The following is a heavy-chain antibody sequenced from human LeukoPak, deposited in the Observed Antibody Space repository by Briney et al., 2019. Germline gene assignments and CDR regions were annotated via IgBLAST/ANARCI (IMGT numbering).Heavy chain of an antibody. V-gene: IGHV5-51*01. CDR3: ARIGSYPIVYFDY. CDR2: IYPGDSDT. D-gene: IGHD1-26*01. CDR1: GYSFTSYW. J-gene: IGHJ4*02. Sequence: GESLKISCKGSGYSFTSYWIGWVRQMPGKALEWMGIIYPGDSDTRYSPSFQGQVTISADKSISTAYLQWSSLKASDTAMYYCARIGSYPIVYFDYWGQGTLVTVSS.